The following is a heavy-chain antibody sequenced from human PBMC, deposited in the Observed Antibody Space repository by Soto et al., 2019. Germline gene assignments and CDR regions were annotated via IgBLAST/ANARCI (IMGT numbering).Heavy chain of an antibody. CDR1: GFTFSSYA. CDR3: ATRDGAAVGLGPMDV. V-gene: IGHV3-23*01. Sequence: EVQLLESGGGLVQPGGSLRLSCAASGFTFSSYAMSWVRQAQGKGLEWVSGISGSGGRTHYADSVKGRFTISRDNSKNMLYLQMNGLRTEDTAVYYCATRDGAAVGLGPMDVWGQGTTVTVSS. J-gene: IGHJ6*02. D-gene: IGHD6-13*01. CDR2: ISGSGGRT.